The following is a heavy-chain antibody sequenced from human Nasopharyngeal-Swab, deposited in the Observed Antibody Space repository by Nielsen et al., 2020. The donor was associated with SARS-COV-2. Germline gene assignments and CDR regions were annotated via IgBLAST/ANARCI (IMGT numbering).Heavy chain of an antibody. D-gene: IGHD2-15*01. V-gene: IGHV3-23*01. Sequence: GESRKISCAASGFTFSSYAMSWVRQAPGKGLEWVSAISGSGGSTYYADSVKGRFTISRDNSKNTLYLQMNSLRAEDTAVYYCAKAYFPKLLRDAFDIWGQGTMVTVSS. CDR1: GFTFSSYA. CDR3: AKAYFPKLLRDAFDI. CDR2: ISGSGGST. J-gene: IGHJ3*02.